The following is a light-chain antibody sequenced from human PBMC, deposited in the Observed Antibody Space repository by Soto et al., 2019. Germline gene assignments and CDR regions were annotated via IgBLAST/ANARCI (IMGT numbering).Light chain of an antibody. V-gene: IGKV3D-15*01. CDR3: EQYKDWPPLT. Sequence: EIVMTQSPVTLCASPGERVTLSCRASQSVNINLAWYQQRPGQAPRVLIYGASNRASGIPDRFSGSGSGTDFTLTISSLEPDDFALYYCEQYKDWPPLTFGGGTRVEIK. CDR2: GAS. J-gene: IGKJ4*01. CDR1: QSVNIN.